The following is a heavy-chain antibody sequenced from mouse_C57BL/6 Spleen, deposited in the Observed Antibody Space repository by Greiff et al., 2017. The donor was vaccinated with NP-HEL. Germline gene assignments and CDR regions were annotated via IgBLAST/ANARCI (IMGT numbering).Heavy chain of an antibody. Sequence: QVQLQQPGTELVKPGASVKLSCKASGYTFTSYWMHWVKQRPGQGLEWIGNINPSNGGTNYNEKFKSKATLTVDKSSSTAYMQLSSLTSEDAAVYYCARGEDYSNYEQNYFDYWGQGTTLTVSS. J-gene: IGHJ2*01. CDR1: GYTFTSYW. CDR3: ARGEDYSNYEQNYFDY. D-gene: IGHD2-5*01. V-gene: IGHV1-53*01. CDR2: INPSNGGT.